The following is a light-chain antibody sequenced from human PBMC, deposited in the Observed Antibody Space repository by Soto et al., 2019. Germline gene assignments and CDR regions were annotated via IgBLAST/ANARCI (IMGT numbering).Light chain of an antibody. Sequence: QSALTQPASVSGSPGQSITISCTGTSSDVGGYNYVSWYQQHPGKAPKLMIYEVSNRPSGVSNRFSSPKSGNTASLTISGLQAEDEADYHCSSYTSSSIDYVFGTGTKLTVL. J-gene: IGLJ1*01. V-gene: IGLV2-14*01. CDR2: EVS. CDR3: SSYTSSSIDYV. CDR1: SSDVGGYNY.